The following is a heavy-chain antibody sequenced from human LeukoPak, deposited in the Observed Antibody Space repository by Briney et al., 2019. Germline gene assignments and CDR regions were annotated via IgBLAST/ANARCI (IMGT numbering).Heavy chain of an antibody. CDR3: AKPRDIDSWAFDV. Sequence: PGGSLRLSCAAFEFTFNNHDMHWVRQAPGKGLEWVAAISYDGRNKYYADSVKGRFTISRDNSKNTLNLQMNSLRTEDTAVFYCAKPRDIDSWAFDVWGQGTMVTVSS. J-gene: IGHJ3*01. V-gene: IGHV3-30*18. CDR1: EFTFNNHD. CDR2: ISYDGRNK. D-gene: IGHD2-15*01.